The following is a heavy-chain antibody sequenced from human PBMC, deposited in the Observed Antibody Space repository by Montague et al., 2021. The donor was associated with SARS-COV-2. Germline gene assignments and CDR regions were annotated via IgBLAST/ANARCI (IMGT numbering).Heavy chain of an antibody. CDR3: ARSTVTNSPFGFSNKLRSRYNGMDV. V-gene: IGHV4-34*01. D-gene: IGHD4-17*01. CDR1: GGSFSGYY. CDR2: INHSGST. Sequence: ETLSLTCSVYGGSFSGYYLNWIRQPPGKGLEWIVEINHSGSTNXNPSLKSRVTIAVDTSKNQVSLKLTSVTAADTAVFYCARSTVTNSPFGFSNKLRSRYNGMDVWGQGTTVTVSS. J-gene: IGHJ6*02.